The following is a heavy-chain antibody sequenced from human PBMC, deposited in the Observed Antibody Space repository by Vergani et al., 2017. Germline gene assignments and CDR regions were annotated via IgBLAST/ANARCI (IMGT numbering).Heavy chain of an antibody. CDR3: ARVNTETNGHLYYYYYMDF. J-gene: IGHJ6*03. Sequence: QVQLQQWGGGLLKPSETLSLTCVVNGGSFTSYHWTWIRQSPVEGLEWVGDINNTGRPDYNPSLKSRLTMSVDKSRNQFSLTLNSVPANNTAIYFCARVNTETNGHLYYYYYMDFWGQGTAVAVS. CDR1: GGSFTSYH. V-gene: IGHV4-34*01. CDR2: INNTGRP. D-gene: IGHD4-11*01.